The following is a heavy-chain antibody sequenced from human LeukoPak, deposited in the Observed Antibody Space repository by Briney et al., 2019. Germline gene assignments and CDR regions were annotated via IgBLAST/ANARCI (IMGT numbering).Heavy chain of an antibody. CDR2: IYPGDSDT. CDR3: ARRQYSGYSSSWYWFGYNWFDP. J-gene: IGHJ5*02. Sequence: PGESLRISCKGSGYSFTSYWIGWVRQMPGKGLEWMGIIYPGDSDTRYSPSFQGQVTISADKSISTAYLQWSSLKASDTAMYYCARRQYSGYSSSWYWFGYNWFDPWGQGTLVTVSS. V-gene: IGHV5-51*01. D-gene: IGHD6-13*01. CDR1: GYSFTSYW.